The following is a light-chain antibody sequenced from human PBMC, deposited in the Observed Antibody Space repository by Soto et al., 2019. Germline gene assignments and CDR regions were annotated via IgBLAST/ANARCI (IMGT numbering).Light chain of an antibody. CDR1: QSVSSN. V-gene: IGKV3-11*01. CDR2: DAS. Sequence: EIVLTQSPATLSLSPGERATLSCRASQSVSSNLAWYQQKPGQAPRLLVYDASNRATGIPARFSGSGSGTDFTLTISSLEPEDFAVYYCQQCSIWPITFGQGTRLEIK. J-gene: IGKJ5*01. CDR3: QQCSIWPIT.